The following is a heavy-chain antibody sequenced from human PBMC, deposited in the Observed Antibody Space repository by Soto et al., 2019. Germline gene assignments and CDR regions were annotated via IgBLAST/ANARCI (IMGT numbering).Heavy chain of an antibody. Sequence: ASVKVYCKASGYTFTSHGISWVRQAPGQGLEWMGWISAYNGNTNYAQKLQGRVTMTTDTSTSTAYMELRSLRSDDTAVYYCAREAYCSGGSCYSGWFDPWGQGTLVTVSA. CDR1: GYTFTSHG. V-gene: IGHV1-18*01. CDR3: AREAYCSGGSCYSGWFDP. D-gene: IGHD2-15*01. J-gene: IGHJ5*02. CDR2: ISAYNGNT.